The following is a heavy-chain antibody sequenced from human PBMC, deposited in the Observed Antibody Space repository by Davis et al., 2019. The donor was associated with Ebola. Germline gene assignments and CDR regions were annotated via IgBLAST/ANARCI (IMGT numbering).Heavy chain of an antibody. CDR3: ARDWLPIFGVVTGPNWFDP. CDR2: INPNSGGT. J-gene: IGHJ5*02. V-gene: IGHV1-18*04. D-gene: IGHD3-3*01. Sequence: ASVKVSCKASGYTFTSYGISWVRQAPGQGLEWMGWINPNSGGTNYAQKLQGRVTMTTDTSTSTAYMELRRLRSDDTAVYYCARDWLPIFGVVTGPNWFDPWGQGTLVTVSS. CDR1: GYTFTSYG.